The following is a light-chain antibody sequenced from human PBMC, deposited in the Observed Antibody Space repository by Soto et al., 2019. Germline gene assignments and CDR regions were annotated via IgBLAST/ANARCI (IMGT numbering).Light chain of an antibody. CDR3: QQYTNWPYT. CDR1: QSVGSN. J-gene: IGKJ2*01. Sequence: EIVMTQSPATLSVSPGERASLSCRASQSVGSNLAWYQQTAGQAPRLLIYGASTRATGIPARFSGSGSGTEFTLTIRSLQSEDFAVYSCQQYTNWPYTFGQGNKLEIK. CDR2: GAS. V-gene: IGKV3-15*01.